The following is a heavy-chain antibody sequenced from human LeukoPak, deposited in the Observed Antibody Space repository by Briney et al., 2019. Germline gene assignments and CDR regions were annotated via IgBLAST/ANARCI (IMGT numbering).Heavy chain of an antibody. D-gene: IGHD3-3*01. CDR1: GFTFSSYA. V-gene: IGHV3-30-3*01. CDR3: ARDRSPYYDFWSGYSGSCAFDI. J-gene: IGHJ3*02. CDR2: ISYDGSNK. Sequence: GGSLRLSWAASGFTFSSYAMHWVRQAPGKGLEWVAVISYDGSNKYYADSVKGRFTISRDNSKNTLYLQMNSLRAEDTAVYYCARDRSPYYDFWSGYSGSCAFDIWGQGTMVTVSS.